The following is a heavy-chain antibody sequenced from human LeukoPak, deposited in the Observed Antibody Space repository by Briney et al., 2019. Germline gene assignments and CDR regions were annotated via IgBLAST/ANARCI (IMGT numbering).Heavy chain of an antibody. CDR3: AKVRDTRDWYKDAFDV. CDR2: ITGTGGST. Sequence: PGRSLRLSCAASGFTFSSYGMHWVRQAPGKGLEWVSAITGTGGSTYYVASVKGRFTVSRDNSRNTLYLQMSSLRAEDSAMYYCAKVRDTRDWYKDAFDVWGQGTRVTVSS. CDR1: GFTFSSYG. J-gene: IGHJ3*01. D-gene: IGHD6-19*01. V-gene: IGHV3-23*01.